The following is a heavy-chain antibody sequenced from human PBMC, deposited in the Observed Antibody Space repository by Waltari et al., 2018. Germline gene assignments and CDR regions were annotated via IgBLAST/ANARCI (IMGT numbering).Heavy chain of an antibody. V-gene: IGHV3-23*01. CDR1: DVPLRNYP. D-gene: IGHD3-3*01. CDR2: ISSTGDRI. Sequence: DVQLLESGGKLVQPGGSLRLSCAGLDVPLRNYPMHWVRHSPGKGLDWVATISSTGDRIYYTDSVKGRFTISRDNSNNTLYLQMARLKVEDSALYYCAKDRSAYYDLPNSPFDHWGQGTLVSVSS. CDR3: AKDRSAYYDLPNSPFDH. J-gene: IGHJ4*02.